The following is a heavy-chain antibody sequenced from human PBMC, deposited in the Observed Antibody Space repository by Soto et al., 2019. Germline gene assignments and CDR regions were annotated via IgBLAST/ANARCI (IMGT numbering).Heavy chain of an antibody. CDR1: GGSISGSSW. V-gene: IGHV4-4*02. CDR2: IYDTGTT. CDR3: ARDRTGSGTFDR. J-gene: IGHJ4*02. Sequence: QVQLQESGPGLVKPSGTLSLTCAVSGGSISGSSWLSWVRQPPGKGLEWIGEIYDTGTTNYNPSLNSRVIISVDKSKNQFSLKLSSVTAADTAVYYCARDRTGSGTFDRWGQGTMVTVSS. D-gene: IGHD3-10*01.